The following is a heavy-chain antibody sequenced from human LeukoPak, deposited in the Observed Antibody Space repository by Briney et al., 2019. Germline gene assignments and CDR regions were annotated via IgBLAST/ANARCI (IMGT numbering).Heavy chain of an antibody. D-gene: IGHD3-3*01. J-gene: IGHJ4*02. Sequence: GASVKVSCKVSGYTLTELSMHWVRQAPGKGLEWMGGFDPEDGETIYAQKFQGRVTMTEDTSTDTAYTELSSLRSEDTAVYYCATVGDASPYYDFWSGSYLFDYWGQGTLVTVSS. V-gene: IGHV1-24*01. CDR2: FDPEDGET. CDR1: GYTLTELS. CDR3: ATVGDASPYYDFWSGSYLFDY.